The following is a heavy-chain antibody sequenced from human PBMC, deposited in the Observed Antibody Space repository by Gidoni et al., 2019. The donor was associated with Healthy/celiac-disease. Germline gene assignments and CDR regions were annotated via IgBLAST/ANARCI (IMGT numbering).Heavy chain of an antibody. V-gene: IGHV3-30-3*01. CDR1: GFTFRSYA. CDR2: ISYDGSNK. CDR3: ARVAEGFDY. J-gene: IGHJ4*02. Sequence: QVQLVESGGGVVQPGRSLRLSCAASGFTFRSYAMHWVRQAPGKGLEWVAVISYDGSNKYYADSVKGRFTISRDNSKNTLYLQMNSLRAEDTAVYYCARVAEGFDYWGQGTLVTVSS.